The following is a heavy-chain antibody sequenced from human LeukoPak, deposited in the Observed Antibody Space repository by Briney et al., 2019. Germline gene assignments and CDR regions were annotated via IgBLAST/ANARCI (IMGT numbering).Heavy chain of an antibody. CDR1: GGSISSYY. V-gene: IGHV4-59*08. J-gene: IGHJ4*02. CDR2: IYYSGST. CDR3: ARLTTDGYNFDY. D-gene: IGHD5-24*01. Sequence: SETLSLTCTVSGGSISSYYWSWIRQPPGKGLEWIGYIYYSGSTNYNPSLKSRVTISVDTSKNQLSLKLSSVTAADTAVYYCARLTTDGYNFDYWGQGTLVTVSS.